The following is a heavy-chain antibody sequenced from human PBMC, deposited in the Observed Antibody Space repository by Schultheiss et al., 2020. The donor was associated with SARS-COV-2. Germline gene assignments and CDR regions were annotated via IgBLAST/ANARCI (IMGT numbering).Heavy chain of an antibody. D-gene: IGHD7-27*01. CDR3: ARDLGPNWFDP. J-gene: IGHJ5*02. Sequence: SETLSLTCAVYGGSFSGYYWSWIRQPPGKGLEWIGRIYTSGSTNYNPSLKSRVTISVDTSKNQFSLKLSSVTAADTAVYYCARDLGPNWFDPWGQGTLVTVSS. V-gene: IGHV4-59*10. CDR1: GGSFSGYY. CDR2: IYTSGST.